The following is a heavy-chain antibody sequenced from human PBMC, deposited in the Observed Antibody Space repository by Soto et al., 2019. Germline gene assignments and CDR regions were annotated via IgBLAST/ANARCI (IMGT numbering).Heavy chain of an antibody. J-gene: IGHJ4*02. V-gene: IGHV3-74*01. CDR1: GLTFSSYW. Sequence: EVQLVESGGGLVQPGGSLRFSCAASGLTFSSYWMHWVRQAPGKGLVWVSRISTDGSVTTYADSVKGRFTISRDNAKNTLYLQMNSLRTEDTAVYYCARALYSSGWWGFDYGGQGTLVTVSS. CDR3: ARALYSSGWWGFDY. D-gene: IGHD6-19*01. CDR2: ISTDGSVT.